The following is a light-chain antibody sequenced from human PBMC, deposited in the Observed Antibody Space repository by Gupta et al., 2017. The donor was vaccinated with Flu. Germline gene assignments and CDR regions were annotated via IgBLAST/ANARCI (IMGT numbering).Light chain of an antibody. J-gene: IGLJ3*02. CDR2: RNN. V-gene: IGLV1-47*01. CDR3: AAWDDSLSGFWV. CDR1: SSNIGSNT. Sequence: QSVLTQPPSASGTPGQRVSISCSGSSSNIGSNTVYWYQQLPGTAPRLLIYRNNQRPSGVPDRFSGSKSGTSVSRVISGLRSEDEANYYCAAWDDSLSGFWVFGGGTKLTVL.